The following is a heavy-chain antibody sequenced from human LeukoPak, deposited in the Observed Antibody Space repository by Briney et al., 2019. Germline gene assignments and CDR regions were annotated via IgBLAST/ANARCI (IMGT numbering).Heavy chain of an antibody. CDR2: IHYSEST. V-gene: IGHV4-59*08. J-gene: IGHJ3*02. Sequence: PSETLSLTCTVSGGSMSSYYWSCIRQPPGKGLEWIGYIHYSESTKYNPSLKSRVTMSVDTSKNQFSLKLSSVTAADTAVYYCASRSGSFSDALDIWGQGTLVTVSS. D-gene: IGHD3-10*01. CDR1: GGSMSSYY. CDR3: ASRSGSFSDALDI.